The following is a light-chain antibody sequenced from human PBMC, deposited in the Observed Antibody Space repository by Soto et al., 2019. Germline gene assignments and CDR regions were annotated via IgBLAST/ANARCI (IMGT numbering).Light chain of an antibody. Sequence: EIVMTQSPATLSVSPGDRATRYCRASPSVSSNLAWYQQKPGQAPRLLIYGASTRATGIPARFSVSGSGTEFTLTISSLQSEDCAVYYGQQYNNWHPLTFGVGTTVEIK. CDR3: QQYNNWHPLT. J-gene: IGKJ4*01. CDR2: GAS. V-gene: IGKV3-15*01. CDR1: PSVSSN.